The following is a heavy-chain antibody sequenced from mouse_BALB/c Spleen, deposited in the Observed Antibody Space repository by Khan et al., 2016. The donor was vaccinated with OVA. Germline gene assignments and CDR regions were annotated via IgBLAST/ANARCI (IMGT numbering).Heavy chain of an antibody. CDR3: ARAFYNGAWFAY. V-gene: IGHV2-9*02. J-gene: IGHJ3*01. D-gene: IGHD1-3*01. Sequence: QVQLKESGPGLVAPSQTLSITCTVSGFSISNYGVHWVRQPPGKGLEWLGVIWAGGSPHHDSALMSRLSITKDNSSHQVFLKMNRLQTDDTAIYYCARAFYNGAWFAYWGQGTLVTVSA. CDR1: GFSISNYG. CDR2: IWAGGSP.